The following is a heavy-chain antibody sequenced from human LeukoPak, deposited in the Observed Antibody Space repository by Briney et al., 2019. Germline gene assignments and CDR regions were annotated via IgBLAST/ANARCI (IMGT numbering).Heavy chain of an antibody. CDR2: ISYDGSNK. V-gene: IGHV3-30*18. D-gene: IGHD1-26*01. CDR1: GFTFSTYG. CDR3: AKDRGSFTYYFDY. J-gene: IGHJ4*02. Sequence: GGSLRLSCAASGFTFSTYGIHWVRQAPGKGLEWAAVISYDGSNKYYADSVKGRFTISRDNSKNTLYLQMNSLRAEDTAIYYCAKDRGSFTYYFDYWGQGTLVTVSS.